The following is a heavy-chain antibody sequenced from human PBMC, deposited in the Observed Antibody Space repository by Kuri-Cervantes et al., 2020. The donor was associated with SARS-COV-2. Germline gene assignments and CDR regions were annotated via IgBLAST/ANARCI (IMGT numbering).Heavy chain of an antibody. J-gene: IGHJ4*02. CDR2: IRYDGSNK. V-gene: IGHV3-30*02. CDR1: GFTFSSYG. CDR3: AKDVAAAGYFDY. Sequence: GGSLRLSCAASGFTFSSYGMHWVRQAPGKGLEWVAFIRYDGSNKYYADSVKGRFTISRDNSKNTLYLQMNGLRAEDTAVYYCAKDVAAAGYFDYWGQGTLVTVSS. D-gene: IGHD6-13*01.